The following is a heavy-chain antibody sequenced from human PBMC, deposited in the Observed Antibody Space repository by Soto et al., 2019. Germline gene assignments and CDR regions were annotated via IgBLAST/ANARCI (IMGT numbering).Heavy chain of an antibody. Sequence: LSLTCTVSGGSISSSIYFWGWIRQPPGKGLEWIGSISYSGSTYYSPSLKSRVIISVDTSKNQFSLKLSSVTAADTAVYYCASQAVTGYSSGWYYFDCWVQGTLVSVSS. CDR3: ASQAVTGYSSGWYYFDC. CDR2: ISYSGST. J-gene: IGHJ4*02. D-gene: IGHD6-19*01. CDR1: GGSISSSIYF. V-gene: IGHV4-39*01.